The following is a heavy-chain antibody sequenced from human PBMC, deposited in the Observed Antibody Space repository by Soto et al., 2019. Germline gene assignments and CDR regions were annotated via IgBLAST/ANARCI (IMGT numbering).Heavy chain of an antibody. CDR1: GFTFSNYA. Sequence: QVQLVESGGGVVQPGTSLRLSCAASGFTFSNYALHWVRQAPGKGLEWVAVVSSDGSNKYHADSVKGRFTISRDNSKNTLYLQMNSLRAEDTALYYCARDSGLTMIVRRGFDIWGQGTVVTVSS. V-gene: IGHV3-30-3*01. CDR2: VSSDGSNK. J-gene: IGHJ3*02. D-gene: IGHD3-22*01. CDR3: ARDSGLTMIVRRGFDI.